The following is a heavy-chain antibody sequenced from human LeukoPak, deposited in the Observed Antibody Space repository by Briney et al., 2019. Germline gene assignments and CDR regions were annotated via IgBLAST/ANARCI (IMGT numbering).Heavy chain of an antibody. CDR3: ARDRTSSSWYFDAFDI. J-gene: IGHJ3*02. Sequence: GGSLRLSCAASGFTFSSCWMSWIRQAPGKGLEWVSYISSSGSTIYYADSVKGRFTISRDNAKNSLYLQMNSLRAEDTAVYYCARDRTSSSWYFDAFDIWGQGTMVTVSS. D-gene: IGHD6-13*01. CDR2: ISSSGSTI. CDR1: GFTFSSCW. V-gene: IGHV3-11*04.